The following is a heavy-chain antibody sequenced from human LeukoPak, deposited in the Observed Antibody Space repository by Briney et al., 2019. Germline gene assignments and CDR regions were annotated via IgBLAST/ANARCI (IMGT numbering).Heavy chain of an antibody. V-gene: IGHV3-23*01. J-gene: IGHJ4*02. CDR1: GFIFGSYA. Sequence: GGSLRLSCAASGFIFGSYAMTLVRQAPGKGLEWVSSISGSGGHTYSADSVKGRFPISRDNSKNTLYLQMNSLSAEDTAVYYCARDPAADYYDSSGYFDYWGQGTLVTVSS. D-gene: IGHD3-22*01. CDR3: ARDPAADYYDSSGYFDY. CDR2: ISGSGGHT.